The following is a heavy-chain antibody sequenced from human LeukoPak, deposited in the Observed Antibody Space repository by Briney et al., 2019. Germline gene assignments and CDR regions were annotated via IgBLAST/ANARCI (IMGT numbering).Heavy chain of an antibody. CDR2: INSSSSYI. V-gene: IGHV3-21*01. CDR3: ARDMTGYQGYMDV. D-gene: IGHD3-9*01. CDR1: GFTFSSYS. J-gene: IGHJ6*03. Sequence: GGSLRLSCAASGFTFSSYSMNWDRQAPGKGLEWVSSINSSSSYIYYADSVKGRLTTSRDNAKNSLYLQVNSLRAEDTAVYYCARDMTGYQGYMDVWGKGTTVTVSS.